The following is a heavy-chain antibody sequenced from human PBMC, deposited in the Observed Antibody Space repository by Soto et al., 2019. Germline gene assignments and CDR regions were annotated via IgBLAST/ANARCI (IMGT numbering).Heavy chain of an antibody. CDR2: IYHSGST. J-gene: IGHJ4*02. CDR3: ARRSPRCTSTSCNFDY. D-gene: IGHD2-2*01. V-gene: IGHV4-4*02. CDR1: GGSISSSNW. Sequence: SETLSLTCAVSGGSISSSNWWSWVRQPPGKGLEWIGEIYHSGSTNYNPSLKSRVTISVDTSKNQFSLKLSSVTAADTAVYYCARRSPRCTSTSCNFDYWGQGTLVTVS.